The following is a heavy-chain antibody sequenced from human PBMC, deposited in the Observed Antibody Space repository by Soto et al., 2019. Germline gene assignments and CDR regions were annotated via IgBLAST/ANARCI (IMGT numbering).Heavy chain of an antibody. D-gene: IGHD6-19*01. CDR2: TYYRSKWFS. CDR3: VRDGDGSGRTDYQY. J-gene: IGHJ4*02. Sequence: SGTLSLTCAIPGDSVSSTSAAWNWIRQSPSRGLEWLGRTYYRSKWFSEYALSMKSRLTISADASRNQFSLQLNSVTLEDMAVYYCVRDGDGSGRTDYQYWGQGTLVTVSS. V-gene: IGHV6-1*01. CDR1: GDSVSSTSAA.